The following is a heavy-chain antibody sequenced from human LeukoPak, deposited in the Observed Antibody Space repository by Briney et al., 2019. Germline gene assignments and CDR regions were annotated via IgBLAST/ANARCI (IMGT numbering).Heavy chain of an antibody. CDR2: IRNKADGYTT. Sequence: PGGSLRLTCAASGFTFSPHYMDWVRQSPGQGLEWVGLIRNKADGYTTIYAASVKGRFTISRDDSQNSVYLQMDSLKIEDMAVYYCGDLGSAGTDHWGQGTLVTVSS. J-gene: IGHJ4*02. CDR3: GDLGSAGTDH. V-gene: IGHV3-72*01. D-gene: IGHD3-10*01. CDR1: GFTFSPHY.